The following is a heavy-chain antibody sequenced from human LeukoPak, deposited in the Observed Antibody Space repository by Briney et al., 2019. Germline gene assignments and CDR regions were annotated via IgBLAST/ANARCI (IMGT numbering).Heavy chain of an antibody. Sequence: PSETLSLTCTVSGGSISSSSYYWGWIRQPPGKGLEWIGSIYHSGSTYYNPSLKSRVTISVDRSKNQFSLKLSSVTAADTAVYYCARGRAAAAFDIWGQGTMVTVSS. J-gene: IGHJ3*02. D-gene: IGHD2-2*01. CDR3: ARGRAAAAFDI. CDR1: GGSISSSSYY. V-gene: IGHV4-39*07. CDR2: IYHSGST.